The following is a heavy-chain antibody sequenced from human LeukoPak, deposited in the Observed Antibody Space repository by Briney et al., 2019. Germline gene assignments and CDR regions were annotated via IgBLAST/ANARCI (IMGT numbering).Heavy chain of an antibody. Sequence: ASVKVSCKASGYTFTSYYMHWVRQAPGQGLEWMGIINPSGGSTSYAQKFQGRVTMTRDMSTSTVYMGLSSLRSEDTAVYYCARDLQNRGIAVAAADYWGQGTLVTVSS. D-gene: IGHD6-19*01. CDR1: GYTFTSYY. J-gene: IGHJ4*02. V-gene: IGHV1-46*01. CDR2: INPSGGST. CDR3: ARDLQNRGIAVAAADY.